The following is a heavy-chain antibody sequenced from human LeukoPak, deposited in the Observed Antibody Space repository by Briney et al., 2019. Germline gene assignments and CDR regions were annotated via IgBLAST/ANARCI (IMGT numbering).Heavy chain of an antibody. J-gene: IGHJ6*02. D-gene: IGHD3-10*01. Sequence: GGSLRLSCAASGFTFSSYAMSWVRQAPGKGLEWVSAISGSGGSTYYADSVKGRFTISRDNSKNTPYLQMNSLRAEDTAVYYCAKLGSWFYYYGMDVWGQGTTVTVSS. V-gene: IGHV3-23*01. CDR1: GFTFSSYA. CDR3: AKLGSWFYYYGMDV. CDR2: ISGSGGST.